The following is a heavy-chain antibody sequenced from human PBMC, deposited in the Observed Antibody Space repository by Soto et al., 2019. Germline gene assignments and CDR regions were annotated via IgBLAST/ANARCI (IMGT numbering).Heavy chain of an antibody. D-gene: IGHD2-2*01. Sequence: PGGSLRLSCAASGFTFSSYAMSWVRQAPGKGLEWVSAISGSGGSTYYADSVKGRFTISRDNSKNTLYLQMNSLRAEDTAVYYCAKAGRCSSTSCYSGTRGPSDYWGQGTLVTVSS. V-gene: IGHV3-23*01. CDR3: AKAGRCSSTSCYSGTRGPSDY. CDR1: GFTFSSYA. CDR2: ISGSGGST. J-gene: IGHJ4*02.